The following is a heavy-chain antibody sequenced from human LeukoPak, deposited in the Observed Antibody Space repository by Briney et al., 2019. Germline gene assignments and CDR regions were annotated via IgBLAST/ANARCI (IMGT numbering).Heavy chain of an antibody. CDR3: ARGPRTGYSNWFDP. CDR2: INHSGST. V-gene: IGHV4-34*01. D-gene: IGHD3/OR15-3a*01. J-gene: IGHJ5*02. Sequence: PSETLSLTCAVYGGSFSGYYWSWIRQPPGKGLEWIGEINHSGSTNYNPSLKSRVTISVDTSKNQFSLKLSSVTAADTAVYYCARGPRTGYSNWFDPWGQGTLVTVSS. CDR1: GGSFSGYY.